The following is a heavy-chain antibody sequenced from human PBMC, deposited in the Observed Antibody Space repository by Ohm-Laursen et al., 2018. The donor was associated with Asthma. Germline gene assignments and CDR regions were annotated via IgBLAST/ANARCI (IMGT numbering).Heavy chain of an antibody. CDR2: ISDSGGST. Sequence: GSLRLSCAASGFTFSRYAISWVRRAPGKGLEWVSTISDSGGSTYYADSVKGRFTISRDNSKNTLYLQMNSLRAEDTAVYYCAKGGSSSWYEIDVWGQGTTVTVSS. CDR3: AKGGSSSWYEIDV. V-gene: IGHV3-23*01. J-gene: IGHJ6*02. CDR1: GFTFSRYA. D-gene: IGHD6-13*01.